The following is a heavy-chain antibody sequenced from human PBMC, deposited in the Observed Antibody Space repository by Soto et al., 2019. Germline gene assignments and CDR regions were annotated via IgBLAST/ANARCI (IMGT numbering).Heavy chain of an antibody. CDR3: AKGGSGWYLWESYGMDV. J-gene: IGHJ6*02. V-gene: IGHV3-23*01. CDR2: ISGSGGST. D-gene: IGHD6-19*01. CDR1: GFTFSSYA. Sequence: GGSLRLSCAASGFTFSSYAMSWVRQAPGKGLEWVSAISGSGGSTYYADSVKGRFTISRDNSKNTLYLQMNSLRAEDTAVYYCAKGGSGWYLWESYGMDVWGQGTTVTVSS.